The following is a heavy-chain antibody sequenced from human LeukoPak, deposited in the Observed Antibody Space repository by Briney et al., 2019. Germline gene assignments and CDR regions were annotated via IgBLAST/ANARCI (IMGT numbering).Heavy chain of an antibody. CDR1: GGSISTSAYY. CDR2: IYYSGST. CDR3: ASRGYSYGNFDY. Sequence: PSGTLSLTCIVSGGSISTSAYYWGWIRQPPGKGLEWIGSIYYSGSTYYNPSLKSRVTISVDTSKNQFSLKLSSVTAADTAVYYCASRGYSYGNFDYWGQGTLVTVSS. D-gene: IGHD5-18*01. J-gene: IGHJ4*02. V-gene: IGHV4-39*01.